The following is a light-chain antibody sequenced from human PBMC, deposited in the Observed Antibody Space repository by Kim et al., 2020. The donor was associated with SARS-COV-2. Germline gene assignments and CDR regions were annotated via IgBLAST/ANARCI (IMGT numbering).Light chain of an antibody. CDR1: QSVSSN. CDR3: QQYNWPPAYT. Sequence: VSPGEMATLSCRASQSVSSNLAWYQQKPGQAPRLLIYSASNRATGIPARFSGSGSGTEFTLTISSLQSEDFAVYYCQQYNWPPAYTFGQGTKLEI. CDR2: SAS. V-gene: IGKV3-15*01. J-gene: IGKJ2*01.